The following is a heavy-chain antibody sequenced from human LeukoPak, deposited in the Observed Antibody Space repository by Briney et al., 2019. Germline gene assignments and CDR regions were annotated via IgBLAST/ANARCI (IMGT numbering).Heavy chain of an antibody. Sequence: GGSLRLSCTASGFTFGDYGMSWFSQAPGKGLEWEGFIRSKAYGGTIEYAASVKGRFTISRDDSKSIAYLQMNSLKTEDTAVYYCTRGTPSPTYYDFWSGSNPAFDYWGQGTLVTVSS. CDR1: GFTFGDYG. V-gene: IGHV3-49*03. CDR3: TRGTPSPTYYDFWSGSNPAFDY. CDR2: IRSKAYGGTI. D-gene: IGHD3-3*01. J-gene: IGHJ4*02.